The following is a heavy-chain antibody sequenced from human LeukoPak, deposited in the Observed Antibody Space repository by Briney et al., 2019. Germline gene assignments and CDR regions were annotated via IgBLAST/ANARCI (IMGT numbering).Heavy chain of an antibody. CDR2: IIPIFGTA. CDR3: ARDIIVCSSTSCYGIDYYYYYGMDV. Sequence: ASVKVSCKASGGTFSSYAISWVRQAPGQGLEWMGGIIPIFGTANYAQKFQGRVTITADESTSTAYMELSSLRSEDTAVYYCARDIIVCSSTSCYGIDYYYYYGMDVWGQGTTVTVSS. V-gene: IGHV1-69*13. CDR1: GGTFSSYA. J-gene: IGHJ6*02. D-gene: IGHD2-2*01.